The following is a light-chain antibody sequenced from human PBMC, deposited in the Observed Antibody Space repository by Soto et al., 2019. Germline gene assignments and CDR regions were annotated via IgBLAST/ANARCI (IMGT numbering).Light chain of an antibody. Sequence: QSALTQPASVSGSPGQSITISCTGSSSDSRVYNYVSWYQQHPGKAPKLLIYDVTDRPSGVSNRFSGSKSGNTASLTISGLQAEDEADYYCSSYSSDTTPVIFGGGTKVTVL. CDR3: SSYSSDTTPVI. CDR1: SSDSRVYNY. J-gene: IGLJ2*01. V-gene: IGLV2-14*03. CDR2: DVT.